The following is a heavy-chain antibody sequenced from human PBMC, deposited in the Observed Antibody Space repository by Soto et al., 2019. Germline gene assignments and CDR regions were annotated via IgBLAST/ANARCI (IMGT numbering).Heavy chain of an antibody. J-gene: IGHJ4*02. CDR3: ANVVRLRFLEWSNPPDY. D-gene: IGHD3-3*01. V-gene: IGHV3-23*01. Sequence: PGGSLRLSCASSGFTFSSYAMSWVRQAPGKGLEWVSAISGSGGSTYYADSVKGRFTISRDNSKTTLYLQMNSLRAEDTAVYYCANVVRLRFLEWSNPPDYWGQGTLVTVSS. CDR2: ISGSGGST. CDR1: GFTFSSYA.